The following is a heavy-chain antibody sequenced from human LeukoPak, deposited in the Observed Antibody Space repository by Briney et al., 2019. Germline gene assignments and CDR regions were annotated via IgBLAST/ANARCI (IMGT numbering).Heavy chain of an antibody. D-gene: IGHD3-3*01. V-gene: IGHV3-21*01. CDR2: ISSSSSYI. CDR3: ARDFLYHVTHYDFWSGPPAAFDI. Sequence: GGSLRLSCAASGFTFSSYSMNWVRQAPGKGLEWVSSISSSSSYIYYADSVKGRFTISRDNAKNSLYLQMNSLRAEDTAVYYCARDFLYHVTHYDFWSGPPAAFDIWGQGTMVTVSS. CDR1: GFTFSSYS. J-gene: IGHJ3*02.